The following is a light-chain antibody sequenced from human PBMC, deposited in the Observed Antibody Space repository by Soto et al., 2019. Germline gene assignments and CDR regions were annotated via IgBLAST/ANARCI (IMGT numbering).Light chain of an antibody. CDR3: QQGYSALIT. V-gene: IGKV1D-12*01. Sequence: DIQRTRSPSSESACVGDRVTITCRASQGISNWLAWYRQKPGKAPDLLISSASSLQSGVPSRFSGSGSGTDFTLTISSLQPEDFATYYCQQGYSALITFGQGTLLEVK. J-gene: IGKJ5*01. CDR2: SAS. CDR1: QGISNW.